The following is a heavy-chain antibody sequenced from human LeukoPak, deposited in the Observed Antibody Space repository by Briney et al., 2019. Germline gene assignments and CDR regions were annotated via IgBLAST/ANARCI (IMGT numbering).Heavy chain of an antibody. V-gene: IGHV3-64*01. CDR1: GFTFSSYA. J-gene: IGHJ4*02. CDR3: ARDRESPTDSSGYYPTFDY. CDR2: ISSNGGST. D-gene: IGHD3-22*01. Sequence: GGSLRLSCAVSGFTFSSYAMHWVRQAPGKGLEHVSAISSNGGSTSYANSVKGRFTISRDNSKNTLYLQMGSLRAEDMAVYYCARDRESPTDSSGYYPTFDYWGQGTLVTVSS.